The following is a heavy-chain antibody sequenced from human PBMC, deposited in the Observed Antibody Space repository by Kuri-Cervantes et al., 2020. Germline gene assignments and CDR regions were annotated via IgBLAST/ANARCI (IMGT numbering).Heavy chain of an antibody. V-gene: IGHV3-21*06. J-gene: IGHJ4*02. CDR1: GFTFDDYA. D-gene: IGHD3-3*01. CDR2: ISSSSSYI. Sequence: GESPKISCAASGFTFDDYAMHWVRQAPGKGLEWVSSISSSSSYIYYADSVKGRFTISRDNAKNLLYLQMNSLRPEDTAVYYCARVKVDFWSGYYSDYWGQGTPVTVSS. CDR3: ARVKVDFWSGYYSDY.